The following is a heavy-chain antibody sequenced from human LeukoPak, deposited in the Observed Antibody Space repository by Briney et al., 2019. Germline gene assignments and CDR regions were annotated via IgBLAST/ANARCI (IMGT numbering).Heavy chain of an antibody. J-gene: IGHJ5*02. CDR3: ARDRLQLQS. D-gene: IGHD5-24*01. V-gene: IGHV4-59*01. CDR1: GGSISNYY. Sequence: HPSATLSLTCTVSGGSISNYYWNWLRQPPGKGLEWIGYIYYTGNTNYNPSLKSRVTISVDTSKNQFSLKLSSVTAADTAVYYCARDRLQLQSWGQGTLVTVSS. CDR2: IYYTGNT.